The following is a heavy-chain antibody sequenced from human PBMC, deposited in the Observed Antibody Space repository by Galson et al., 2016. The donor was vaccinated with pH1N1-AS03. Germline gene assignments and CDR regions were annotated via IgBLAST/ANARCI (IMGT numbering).Heavy chain of an antibody. D-gene: IGHD2-15*01. CDR2: ISDSGTT. Sequence: TLSLTCTVFGVSVRSDYWSWVRQPPGKGLEWIAYISDSGTTNYNPSLKSRVTISVDTSKNQFSLRLSSVTAADTAVYYCAKYCRGTKCYGRFDPWGQGTLVTVSS. J-gene: IGHJ5*02. CDR3: AKYCRGTKCYGRFDP. V-gene: IGHV4-59*02. CDR1: GVSVRSDY.